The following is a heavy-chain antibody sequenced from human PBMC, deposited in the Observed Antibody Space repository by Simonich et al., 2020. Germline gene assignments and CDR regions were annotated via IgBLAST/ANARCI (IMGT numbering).Heavy chain of an antibody. J-gene: IGHJ4*02. D-gene: IGHD3-3*01. CDR2: IYYSGST. CDR1: GGAISSYY. V-gene: IGHV4-59*08. CDR3: ASRGWSGYYDY. Sequence: QVQLQESGPGLVKPSETLSLTCTVSGGAISSYYWSWIRQPPGKGLEWIGYIYYSGSTTSNPSLKSRVTISVATSKNQFSLKLSSVTAADTAVYYCASRGWSGYYDYWGQGTLVTVSS.